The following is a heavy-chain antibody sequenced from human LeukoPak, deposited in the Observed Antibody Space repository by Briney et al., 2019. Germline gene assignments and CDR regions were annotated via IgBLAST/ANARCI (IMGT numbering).Heavy chain of an antibody. Sequence: GSLRLSCAASGFSFSSYWMNWARQAPGKGLEWVASINHNGNVNYYVDSVKGRFTISRDNAKNSLYLQMSNLRAEDTAVYFCARGGGLDVWGQGATVTVSS. D-gene: IGHD3-16*01. V-gene: IGHV3-7*03. CDR3: ARGGGLDV. J-gene: IGHJ6*02. CDR1: GFSFSSYW. CDR2: INHNGNVN.